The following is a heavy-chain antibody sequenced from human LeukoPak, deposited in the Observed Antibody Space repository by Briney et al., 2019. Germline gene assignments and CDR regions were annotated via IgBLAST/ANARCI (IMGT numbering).Heavy chain of an antibody. CDR1: GFTFVNYA. D-gene: IGHD6-19*01. CDR3: AKARLGTGWAYNNY. CDR2: VVGGGATT. V-gene: IGHV3-23*01. Sequence: GGSLRLSCTASGFTFVNYAMSWVRQAPGKGLEWVSAVVGGGATTFYADSVKGRFTISRDNSRNTVYLQIIRLRADDTAVYYCAKARLGTGWAYNNYWGQGTLVTVSS. J-gene: IGHJ4*02.